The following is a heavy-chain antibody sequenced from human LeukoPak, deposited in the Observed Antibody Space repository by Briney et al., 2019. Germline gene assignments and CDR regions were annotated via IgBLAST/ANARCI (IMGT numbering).Heavy chain of an antibody. Sequence: SETLSLTCTVSDYSITSGYYWGWIRQPPGKGLEWIGSIYHSGSTYYNPSLKSPVTISVDTSKTQFSLKLSSVTAADTAVYYCARVVVGATCAFDIWGQGTMVTVSS. CDR2: IYHSGST. CDR3: ARVVVGATCAFDI. J-gene: IGHJ3*02. D-gene: IGHD1-26*01. V-gene: IGHV4-38-2*02. CDR1: DYSITSGYY.